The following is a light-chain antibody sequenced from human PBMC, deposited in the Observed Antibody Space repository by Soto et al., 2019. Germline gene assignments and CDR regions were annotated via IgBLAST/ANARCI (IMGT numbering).Light chain of an antibody. CDR2: KAS. V-gene: IGKV1-5*03. CDR3: QQYHSYWT. J-gene: IGKJ1*01. CDR1: QSISSW. Sequence: DIQMTQSPSTLSASVGDRVTITCRASQSISSWLAWYQQKPGKAPKLLIYKASSLQSGVPSRFSGSGSGTEFALTISSLQPDDFATYYCQQYHSYWTFGKGTKV.